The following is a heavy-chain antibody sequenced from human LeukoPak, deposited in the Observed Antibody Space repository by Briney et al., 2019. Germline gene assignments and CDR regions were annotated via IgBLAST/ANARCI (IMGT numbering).Heavy chain of an antibody. CDR3: AREEMATIGYFDY. Sequence: SVKVSCKASGSTFSSYAISWVRQAPGQGLEWMGGIIPIFGTANYAQKFQGRVTITADESTSTAYMELSSLRSEDTAVYYCAREEMATIGYFDYWGQGTLVTVSS. CDR1: GSTFSSYA. CDR2: IIPIFGTA. D-gene: IGHD5-24*01. J-gene: IGHJ4*02. V-gene: IGHV1-69*01.